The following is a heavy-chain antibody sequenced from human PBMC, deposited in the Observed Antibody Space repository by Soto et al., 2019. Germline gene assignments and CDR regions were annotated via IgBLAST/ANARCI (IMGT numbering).Heavy chain of an antibody. D-gene: IGHD3-3*01. V-gene: IGHV4-39*07. CDR1: GGSISSSSYY. J-gene: IGHJ6*02. CDR2: IYYSGST. Sequence: PSETLSLTCTVSGGSISSSSYYWGWIRQPPGKGLEWIGSIYYSGSTYYNPSLKSRVTISVDTSKNQFSLKLSSVTAADTAVYYCARDRDFWSGYNYYYYGMDVWGQGTTVTVSS. CDR3: ARDRDFWSGYNYYYYGMDV.